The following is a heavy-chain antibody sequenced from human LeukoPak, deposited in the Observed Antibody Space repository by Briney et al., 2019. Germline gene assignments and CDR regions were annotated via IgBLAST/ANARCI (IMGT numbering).Heavy chain of an antibody. CDR2: IYHSGST. J-gene: IGHJ6*03. D-gene: IGHD3-3*01. Sequence: SETLSLTRAVSGYSISSGYYWGWIRQPPGKGLEWIGSIYHSGSTYYNPSLKSRVTISVDTSKNQFSLKLSSVTAADTAVYYCARQTYYDFWSGWSDYYYYMDVWGKGTTVTVSS. V-gene: IGHV4-38-2*01. CDR1: GYSISSGYY. CDR3: ARQTYYDFWSGWSDYYYYMDV.